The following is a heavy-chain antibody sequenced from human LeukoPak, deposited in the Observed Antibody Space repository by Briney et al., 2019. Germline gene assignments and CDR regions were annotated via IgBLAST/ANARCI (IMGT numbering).Heavy chain of an antibody. CDR1: GFSFTRYG. Sequence: GGSLRLFCVASGFSFTRYGMQWVRQAPGKGLEWVSYISSSSSTIYYADSVKGRFTISRDNAKNSLYMQMNSLRDEDTAVYHCATDYYGMDVWGQGTTVTVSS. V-gene: IGHV3-48*02. D-gene: IGHD2-8*02. CDR2: ISSSSSTI. J-gene: IGHJ6*02. CDR3: ATDYYGMDV.